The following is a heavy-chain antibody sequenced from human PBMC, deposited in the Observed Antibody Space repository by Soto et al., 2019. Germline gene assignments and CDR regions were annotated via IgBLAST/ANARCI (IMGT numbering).Heavy chain of an antibody. CDR3: ARRKVYYYGAGRQIYGMDV. D-gene: IGHD3-10*01. Sequence: GESLKISCKGSGYSFTSYWIGWVRQMPGKGLEWMGIIYPGDSDTRYSPSFQGQVTISADKSISTAYLQWSSLKASDTAMYYCARRKVYYYGAGRQIYGMDVWGQGTTVTVSS. CDR1: GYSFTSYW. J-gene: IGHJ6*02. V-gene: IGHV5-51*01. CDR2: IYPGDSDT.